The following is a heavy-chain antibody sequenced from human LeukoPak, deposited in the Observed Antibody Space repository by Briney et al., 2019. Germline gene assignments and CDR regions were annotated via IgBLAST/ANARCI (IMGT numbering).Heavy chain of an antibody. D-gene: IGHD6-6*01. CDR2: IYHIGST. J-gene: IGHJ5*02. V-gene: IGHV4-38-2*02. Sequence: SETLSLTCTVSGYSISSGYYWGWIRQPPGKGLEWIGSIYHIGSTYYNPSLKSRVTISVDTSKNQLSLKLSSVTAADTAVYYCASVSGSRMRGQLELWFDPWGQGTLVTVSS. CDR3: ASVSGSRMRGQLELWFDP. CDR1: GYSISSGYY.